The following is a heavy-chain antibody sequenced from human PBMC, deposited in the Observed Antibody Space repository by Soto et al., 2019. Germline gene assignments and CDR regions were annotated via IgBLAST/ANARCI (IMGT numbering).Heavy chain of an antibody. V-gene: IGHV1-69*01. CDR2: IIPIFGTA. CDR1: GGTLSSYA. Sequence: QVQLVQSGAEVKKPGSSVKVSCKASGGTLSSYAISWVRQAPGQGLEWMGGIIPIFGTANYAQRFQGRVTVTADESTSTDYMELSSLRSEDTAVYYCASSYSYDSSGYYVVSFDIWGQGTMVTVSS. D-gene: IGHD3-22*01. CDR3: ASSYSYDSSGYYVVSFDI. J-gene: IGHJ3*02.